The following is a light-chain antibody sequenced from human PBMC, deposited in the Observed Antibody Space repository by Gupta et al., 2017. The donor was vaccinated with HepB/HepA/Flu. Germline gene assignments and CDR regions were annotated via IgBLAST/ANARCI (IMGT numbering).Light chain of an antibody. CDR3: MQALQTPCT. Sequence: DIVMTQSPLSLPVTPGEPASISCRSSQSLLHSNGYNYLDWYLQKPGQSPQLLIYLGSNRASGVPDRFSGSGSGTDFTLKISRVEADDVGVYYCMQALQTPCTFGQGTRLEIK. J-gene: IGKJ5*01. CDR2: LGS. V-gene: IGKV2-28*01. CDR1: QSLLHSNGYNY.